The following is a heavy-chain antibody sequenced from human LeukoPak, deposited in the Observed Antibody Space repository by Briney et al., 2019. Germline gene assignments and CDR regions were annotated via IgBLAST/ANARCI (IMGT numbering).Heavy chain of an antibody. Sequence: SVKVSCKASGGTFSSYAISWVRQAPGQGLEWMGRIIPILGIANYAQKFQGRVTITADKSTSTAYMKLSSLRSEDTAVYYCARVQSSVRYSGYFQHWGQGTLVTVSS. D-gene: IGHD3-10*01. CDR2: IIPILGIA. J-gene: IGHJ1*01. CDR1: GGTFSSYA. V-gene: IGHV1-69*04. CDR3: ARVQSSVRYSGYFQH.